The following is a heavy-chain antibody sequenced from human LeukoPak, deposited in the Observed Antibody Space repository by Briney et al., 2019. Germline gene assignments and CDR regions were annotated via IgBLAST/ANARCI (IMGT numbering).Heavy chain of an antibody. CDR1: GFTFSSYA. CDR2: ISGSGGST. D-gene: IGHD4-17*01. V-gene: IGHV3-23*01. J-gene: IGHJ3*02. CDR3: VKDLGFSTVTTFRI. Sequence: GGSLRLSCAASGFTFSSYAMSWVRQAPEKGLEWVSAISGSGGSTYYADSVKGRFTISRDNSKNTLYLQMNSLRAEDTTVYYCVKDLGFSTVTTFRIWGQGTMVTVSS.